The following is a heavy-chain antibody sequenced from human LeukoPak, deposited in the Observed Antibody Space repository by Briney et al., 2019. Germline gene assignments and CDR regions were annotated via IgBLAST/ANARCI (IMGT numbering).Heavy chain of an antibody. J-gene: IGHJ4*02. CDR2: ISSSGRFT. Sequence: GGSLRLSCAASQFTFGYYTMNWVRQAPGKGLEWVSSISSSGRFTHYGDAVKGRFTISRDNAKNSLHLRMNSLRADDTAVYYCARNSSSWYYFDYWGQGTLVTVSS. CDR1: QFTFGYYT. D-gene: IGHD6-13*01. CDR3: ARNSSSWYYFDY. V-gene: IGHV3-21*01.